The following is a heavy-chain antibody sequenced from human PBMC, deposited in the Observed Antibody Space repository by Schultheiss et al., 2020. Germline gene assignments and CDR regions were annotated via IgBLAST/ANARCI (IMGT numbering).Heavy chain of an antibody. D-gene: IGHD3-22*01. J-gene: IGHJ5*02. CDR1: GFTFSSYG. V-gene: IGHV3-30*03. Sequence: GGSLRLSCAASGFTFSSYGMHWVRQAPGKGLEWVAVISYDGSNKYYADSVKGRFTISRDNSKNTLYLQMNSLRAEDTAVYYCARSVVYESSGYNWFDPWGQGTLVTVSS. CDR3: ARSVVYESSGYNWFDP. CDR2: ISYDGSNK.